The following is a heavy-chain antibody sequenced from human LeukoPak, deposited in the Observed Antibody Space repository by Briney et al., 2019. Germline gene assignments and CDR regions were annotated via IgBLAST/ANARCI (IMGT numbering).Heavy chain of an antibody. Sequence: GGSLRLSCAGSGFSFSSYGMHWVRQAPGKGLEWMAFIRSDGSNKYYADSVKGRFTISRDNAKNSLYLQMNSLRAEDTAVYYCARRPDYYDSSGYYYYFDYWGQGTLVTVSS. CDR2: IRSDGSNK. CDR3: ARRPDYYDSSGYYYYFDY. CDR1: GFSFSSYG. V-gene: IGHV3-30*02. D-gene: IGHD3-22*01. J-gene: IGHJ4*02.